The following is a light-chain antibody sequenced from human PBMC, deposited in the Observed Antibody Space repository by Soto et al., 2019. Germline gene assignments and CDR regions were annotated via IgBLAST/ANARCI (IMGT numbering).Light chain of an antibody. J-gene: IGKJ2*01. CDR3: QQSDSTPQYT. V-gene: IGKV1-39*01. Sequence: DIQMTQSPSSLSASLGDRVTITCRASQSISSYLNWYQQKPGKAPKLLIYAASSLQSGVPSRFSGSGSGTDFTLTISSLQPKDFATYYCQQSDSTPQYTFGQGTKLEIK. CDR2: AAS. CDR1: QSISSY.